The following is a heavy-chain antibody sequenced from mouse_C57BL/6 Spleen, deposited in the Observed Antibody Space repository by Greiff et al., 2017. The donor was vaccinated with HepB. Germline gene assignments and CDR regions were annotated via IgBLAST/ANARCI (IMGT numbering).Heavy chain of an antibody. Sequence: QVQLQQPGAELVKPGASVKLSCKASGYTFTSYWMHWVKQRSGQGLEWIGMIHPNSGSTNYNEKFKSKATLTVDKSSSTAYMQLSSLTSEDSAVYYCARKDYGSSHYFDYWGQGTTLTVSS. J-gene: IGHJ2*01. CDR1: GYTFTSYW. D-gene: IGHD1-1*01. V-gene: IGHV1-64*01. CDR3: ARKDYGSSHYFDY. CDR2: IHPNSGST.